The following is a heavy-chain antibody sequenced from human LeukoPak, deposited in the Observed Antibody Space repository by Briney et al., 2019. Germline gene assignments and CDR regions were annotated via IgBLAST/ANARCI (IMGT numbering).Heavy chain of an antibody. D-gene: IGHD3-22*01. CDR2: IIPILGIA. V-gene: IGHV1-69*02. CDR1: GGTFSSYT. Sequence: SVKVSCKASGGTFSSYTISWVRQAPGQGLEWMGRIIPILGIANYAQKFQGRVTITADKSTSTAYMELSSLRSEDTAVYYCARPTSITMIGGAFDIWGQGTMVTVSS. CDR3: ARPTSITMIGGAFDI. J-gene: IGHJ3*02.